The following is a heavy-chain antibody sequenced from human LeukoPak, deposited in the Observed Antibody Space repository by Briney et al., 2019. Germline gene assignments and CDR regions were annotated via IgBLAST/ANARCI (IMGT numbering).Heavy chain of an antibody. J-gene: IGHJ4*02. V-gene: IGHV3-21*04. CDR1: GFTFSSYT. D-gene: IGHD2-8*01. CDR2: ISSSSSYI. Sequence: PGGSLRLSCAAPGFTFSSYTMNWVRQAPGKGLEWVSSISSSSSYIYYADSVKGRFTISRDNAKKSLYLQMNSLRAEDTAVYYCAKDPDCTSGICYTFFDYWGQGTLVTVSS. CDR3: AKDPDCTSGICYTFFDY.